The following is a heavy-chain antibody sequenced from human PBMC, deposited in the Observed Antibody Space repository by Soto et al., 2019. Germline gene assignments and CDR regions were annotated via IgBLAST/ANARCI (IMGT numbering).Heavy chain of an antibody. CDR3: ARGWYCSSTSCYNNGMDV. D-gene: IGHD2-2*02. Sequence: GGSLRLSCAASGFTFSSYWMHWVRQAPGKGLVWVSRIKRDGSSTSYADSVKGRFTISRDNAKNTLYLQMNSLRAEDTAVYYCARGWYCSSTSCYNNGMDVWGQGPTVTVSS. CDR1: GFTFSSYW. J-gene: IGHJ6*02. CDR2: IKRDGSST. V-gene: IGHV3-74*01.